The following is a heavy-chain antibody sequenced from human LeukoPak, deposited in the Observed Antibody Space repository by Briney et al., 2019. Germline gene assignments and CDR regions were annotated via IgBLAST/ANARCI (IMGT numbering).Heavy chain of an antibody. V-gene: IGHV3-23*01. Sequence: GGSLRLSCAASGFTFSSYAMSWVRQSTGKGLEWVSSTSGDGGATYYSNSVKGRFTISRDNSRNTLYLQMNSLRAEDTAVYYCAKDRPNYYGSNGHYYRRDGDYWGQGTLATVSS. CDR2: TSGDGGAT. J-gene: IGHJ4*02. CDR3: AKDRPNYYGSNGHYYRRDGDY. CDR1: GFTFSSYA. D-gene: IGHD3-22*01.